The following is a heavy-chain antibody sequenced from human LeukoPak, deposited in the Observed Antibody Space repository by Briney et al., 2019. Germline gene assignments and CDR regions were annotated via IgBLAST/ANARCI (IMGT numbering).Heavy chain of an antibody. CDR1: GGTFSSYA. V-gene: IGHV1-69*13. Sequence: GASVKVSCKASGGTFSSYAIGWVRQAPGQGLEWMGGIIPIFGTANYAQKFQGRVTITADESTSTAYMELSSLRSVDTAVYYCARSRYCTNGVCSEFDYWGQGTLVTVSS. CDR2: IIPIFGTA. CDR3: ARSRYCTNGVCSEFDY. J-gene: IGHJ4*02. D-gene: IGHD2-8*01.